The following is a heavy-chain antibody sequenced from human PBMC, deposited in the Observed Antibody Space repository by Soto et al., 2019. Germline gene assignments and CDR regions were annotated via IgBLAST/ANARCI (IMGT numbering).Heavy chain of an antibody. V-gene: IGHV1-69*02. CDR2: IIPILGIA. CDR3: ASPPGYSYGDDAFDI. J-gene: IGHJ3*02. Sequence: QVQLVQSGAEVKKPGSSVKVSCKASGGTFSSYTISWVRQAPGQGLEWMGRIIPILGIANYAQKFQGRVTINADKSTSTAYMELSSLRSEDTAVYYCASPPGYSYGDDAFDIWGQGTMVTVSS. D-gene: IGHD5-18*01. CDR1: GGTFSSYT.